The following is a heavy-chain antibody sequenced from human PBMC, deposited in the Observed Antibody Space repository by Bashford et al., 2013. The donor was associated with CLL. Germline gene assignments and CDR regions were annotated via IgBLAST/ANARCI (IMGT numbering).Heavy chain of an antibody. CDR1: GGSFSGYY. CDR3: ARGPMIVVVINPGEPYYYYYYGMDV. V-gene: IGHV4-34*01. J-gene: IGHJ6*02. Sequence: SETLSLTCAVYGGSFSGYYWSWIRQPPGKGLEWIGEINHSGSTNYNPSLKSRVTISVDTSKNQFSLKLSSVTAADTAVYYXARGPMIVVVINPGEPYYYYYYGMDVWGQGTRSPSP. D-gene: IGHD3-22*01. CDR2: INHSGST.